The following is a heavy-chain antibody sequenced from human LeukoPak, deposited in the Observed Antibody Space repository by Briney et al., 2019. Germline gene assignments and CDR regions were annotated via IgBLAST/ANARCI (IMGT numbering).Heavy chain of an antibody. Sequence: PGGSLRLSCAASGFTFSSYAMSWVRQAPGKGLEWVSAISGSGGSTYYADSVKGRFTISRDNSKNTLYLQMNSLRAEDTAVYYCAPSGYYYDSSGDFDYWGQGTLVTVSS. D-gene: IGHD3-22*01. J-gene: IGHJ4*02. CDR2: ISGSGGST. CDR3: APSGYYYDSSGDFDY. CDR1: GFTFSSYA. V-gene: IGHV3-23*01.